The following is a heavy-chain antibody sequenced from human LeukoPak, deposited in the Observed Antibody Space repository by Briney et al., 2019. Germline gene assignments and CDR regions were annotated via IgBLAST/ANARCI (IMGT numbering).Heavy chain of an antibody. D-gene: IGHD2-15*01. Sequence: PGGSLRLSCAASGFTFSSYAMHWVRQAPGKGLEWVAVISYDGSNKYYADSVKGRFTISRDNSKNTLYLQMNSLRAEDTAVYYCAREYPYCSGGSCQGYFDYWGQGTLVTVSS. V-gene: IGHV3-30-3*01. CDR3: AREYPYCSGGSCQGYFDY. CDR1: GFTFSSYA. CDR2: ISYDGSNK. J-gene: IGHJ4*02.